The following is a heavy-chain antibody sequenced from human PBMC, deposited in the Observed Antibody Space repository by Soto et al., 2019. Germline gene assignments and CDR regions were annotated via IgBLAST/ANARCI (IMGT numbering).Heavy chain of an antibody. CDR1: GFTFSSYA. CDR3: AKDKGITGTTWDY. CDR2: ISGSGGST. D-gene: IGHD1-7*01. J-gene: IGHJ4*02. Sequence: PGGSLRLSCAASGFTFSSYAMSWVRQAPGKGLEWVSAISGSGGSTYYADSVKGRFTISRDNSKSTLYLQMNSLRAEDTAVYYCAKDKGITGTTWDYWGQGTLVTVSS. V-gene: IGHV3-23*01.